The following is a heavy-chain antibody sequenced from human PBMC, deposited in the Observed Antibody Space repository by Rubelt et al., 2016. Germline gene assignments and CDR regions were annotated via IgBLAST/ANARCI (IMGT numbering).Heavy chain of an antibody. CDR2: IYYSGST. V-gene: IGHV4-61*05. CDR3: ARGMVASTPWTTLGY. D-gene: IGHD2-15*01. CDR1: GGSISINNYY. Sequence: QLQLQESGPGLVKASETLSLTCTVSGGSISINNYYWGWIRQPPGKGLEWIAYIYYSGSTNSTPSLQDRVPISVHPSKNPFSLKLSSVTAADTAVYYWARGMVASTPWTTLGYWGQGTLVTVSS. J-gene: IGHJ4*02.